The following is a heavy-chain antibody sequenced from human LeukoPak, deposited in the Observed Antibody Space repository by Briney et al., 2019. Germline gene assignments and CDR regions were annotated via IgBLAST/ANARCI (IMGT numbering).Heavy chain of an antibody. D-gene: IGHD3-22*01. Sequence: GGSLRLSCAASGFTFSSYAMSWVRQALGKGLEWVSAISGSGGSTYYADSVKGRFTISRDNSKNTLYLQMNSLRAEDTAVYYCAKKGYYDGSGYYMYYFDHWGQGTLVTVSS. J-gene: IGHJ4*02. V-gene: IGHV3-23*01. CDR3: AKKGYYDGSGYYMYYFDH. CDR2: ISGSGGST. CDR1: GFTFSSYA.